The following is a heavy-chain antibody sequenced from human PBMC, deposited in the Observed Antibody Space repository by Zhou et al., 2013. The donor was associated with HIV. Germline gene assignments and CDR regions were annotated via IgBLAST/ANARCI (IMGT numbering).Heavy chain of an antibody. J-gene: IGHJ5*02. V-gene: IGHV1-46*01. CDR3: ARDHSNTAWDRPCWWFDP. CDR2: INPKGGSP. CDR1: GYTFTSNW. D-gene: IGHD1-26*01. Sequence: QVQVVQSGTEVKKPGASVKISCKASGYTFTSNWMHWVRQAPGQGLEWMGIINPKGGSPSYAQKFLDRVTITSDTSTSTFYMEVSSLRSDDTAVYYCARDHSNTAWDRPCWWFDPWGQGTLVTVSS.